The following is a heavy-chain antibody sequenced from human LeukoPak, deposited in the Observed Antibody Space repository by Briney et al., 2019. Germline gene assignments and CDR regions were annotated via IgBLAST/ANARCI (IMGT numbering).Heavy chain of an antibody. CDR3: ARPGLAYCGADCYSTEGYYFDY. CDR1: GENFSIYF. Sequence: SETLSLTCAVYGENFSIYFYSWIRQPPGKGLEWIGEINHGGSTGYNPSLKSRVTISVDTSKNQFSLRLSSVTAADTAMYYCARPGLAYCGADCYSTEGYYFDYWSQGTLVTVSS. J-gene: IGHJ4*02. CDR2: INHGGST. D-gene: IGHD2-21*01. V-gene: IGHV4-34*01.